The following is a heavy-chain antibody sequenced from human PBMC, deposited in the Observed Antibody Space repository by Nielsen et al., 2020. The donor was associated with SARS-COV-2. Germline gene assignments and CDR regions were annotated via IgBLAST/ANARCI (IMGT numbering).Heavy chain of an antibody. Sequence: ASVQVPCKVSGYTLTELSMHWVRQAPGKGLEWMGGFDPEDGETIYAQKFQGRVTMTEDTSTDTAYMELSSLRSEDTAVYYCATNIRIAVAGPLFDYWGQGTLVTVSS. CDR3: ATNIRIAVAGPLFDY. D-gene: IGHD6-19*01. J-gene: IGHJ4*02. CDR1: GYTLTELS. CDR2: FDPEDGET. V-gene: IGHV1-24*01.